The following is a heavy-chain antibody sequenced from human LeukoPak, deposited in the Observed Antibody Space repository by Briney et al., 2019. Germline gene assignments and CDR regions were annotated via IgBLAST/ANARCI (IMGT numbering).Heavy chain of an antibody. D-gene: IGHD3/OR15-3a*01. CDR2: IKQDGSEK. J-gene: IGHJ6*02. CDR3: AGLKDWNYGYGMDV. CDR1: GFTFSSYW. V-gene: IGHV3-7*05. Sequence: PGGSLRLSCAASGFTFSSYWMSWVRQAPGKGLEWVANIKQDGSEKYYVDSVKGRFTISRDNAKNSLYLQMNSLRAEDTAVYYCAGLKDWNYGYGMDVWGQGTTVTVSS.